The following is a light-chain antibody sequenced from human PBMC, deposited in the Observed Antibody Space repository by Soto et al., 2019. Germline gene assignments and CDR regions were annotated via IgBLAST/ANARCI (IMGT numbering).Light chain of an antibody. Sequence: EIVLTQSPGTLSLSPGERATLSCRASQSVSSSYLAWYQQKPGQAPRLIIYGASSRATGIPDRFSGSGSGTDFTLTISRLEPEDFAVYYCQQYGSSPPWTFGQGTKVESK. V-gene: IGKV3-20*01. CDR1: QSVSSSY. J-gene: IGKJ1*01. CDR3: QQYGSSPPWT. CDR2: GAS.